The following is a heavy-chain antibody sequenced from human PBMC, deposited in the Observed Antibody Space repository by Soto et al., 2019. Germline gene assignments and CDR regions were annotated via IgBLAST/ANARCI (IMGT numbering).Heavy chain of an antibody. V-gene: IGHV4-39*01. Sequence: QLQLQESGPGLVKPSETLSLTCTVSGGSISSSSYYWGWIRQPPGKGLEWIGSIYYSGSTYYNPSLKSRVTISVDTSKNQFSLKLSSVTAADTAVYYCARRQPPKQWLVHNAFDIWGQGTMVTVSS. J-gene: IGHJ3*02. CDR3: ARRQPPKQWLVHNAFDI. D-gene: IGHD6-19*01. CDR2: IYYSGST. CDR1: GGSISSSSYY.